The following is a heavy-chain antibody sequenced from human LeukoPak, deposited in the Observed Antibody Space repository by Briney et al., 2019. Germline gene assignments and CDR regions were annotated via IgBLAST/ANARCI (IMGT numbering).Heavy chain of an antibody. Sequence: SETLSLTCTVSGGSISNYYWSWIRQSPGKGLEWIVYIYYSGSTNYNPSLKSRVTISVDTSKNQFSLKLSSVTAADTAVYYCARGVPTSLYYYYYYMDVWGKGTTVTISS. CDR1: GGSISNYY. D-gene: IGHD3-16*01. CDR2: IYYSGST. J-gene: IGHJ6*03. V-gene: IGHV4-59*01. CDR3: ARGVPTSLYYYYYYMDV.